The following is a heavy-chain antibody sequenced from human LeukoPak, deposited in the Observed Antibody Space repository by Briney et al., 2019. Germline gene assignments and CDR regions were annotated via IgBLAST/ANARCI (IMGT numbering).Heavy chain of an antibody. Sequence: SQTLSLTCTASGGSISSGSYDWGWIRQPAGKGLEWIGRIYTSGSTNYNPSLKSRFTISVDTSKNQFSLKLSSVTAADTAVYYCAAEFGQADYWGQGTLVTVSS. CDR1: GGSISSGSYD. V-gene: IGHV4-61*02. CDR2: IYTSGST. CDR3: AAEFGQADY. D-gene: IGHD3/OR15-3a*01. J-gene: IGHJ4*02.